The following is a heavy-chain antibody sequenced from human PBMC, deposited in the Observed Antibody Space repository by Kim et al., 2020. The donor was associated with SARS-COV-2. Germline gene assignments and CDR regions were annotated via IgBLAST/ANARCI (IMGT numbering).Heavy chain of an antibody. V-gene: IGHV1-69*13. Sequence: SVKVSCKASGGTFSSYAISWVRQAPGQGLEWMGGIIPIFGTANYAQKFQGRVTITADESTSTAYMELSSLRSEDTAVYYCARALYGDFAFDIWGQGTMVTVSS. J-gene: IGHJ3*02. CDR1: GGTFSSYA. D-gene: IGHD4-17*01. CDR2: IIPIFGTA. CDR3: ARALYGDFAFDI.